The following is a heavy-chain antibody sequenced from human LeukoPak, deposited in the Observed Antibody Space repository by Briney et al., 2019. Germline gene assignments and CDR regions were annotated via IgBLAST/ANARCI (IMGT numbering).Heavy chain of an antibody. V-gene: IGHV3-21*01. D-gene: IGHD1-26*01. J-gene: IGHJ4*02. Sequence: GGSLRLSCAASGFTFSSYSMNWVRQAPGKGLEWVSSISSSSSYIYYADSVKGRFTISRGNAKNSLYLQMNSLRAEDTAVYYCARGGDSGSSQDYWGQGTLVTVSS. CDR3: ARGGDSGSSQDY. CDR2: ISSSSSYI. CDR1: GFTFSSYS.